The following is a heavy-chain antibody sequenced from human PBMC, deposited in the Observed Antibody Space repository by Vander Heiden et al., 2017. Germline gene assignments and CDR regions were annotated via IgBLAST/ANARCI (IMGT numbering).Heavy chain of an antibody. D-gene: IGHD1-7*01. CDR3: VRGTGTTLWY. J-gene: IGHJ4*02. Sequence: EVQLVESGGGLVQPGGSLRLSCAASGLTFSDHYIDWVRQAPGKGLEWVGRTRNKANSYSTEYAASVRGRFTISREDSKNRVYLQMNSLKTEDTAVYYCVRGTGTTLWYWGQGTLVTVSS. V-gene: IGHV3-72*01. CDR1: GLTFSDHY. CDR2: TRNKANSYST.